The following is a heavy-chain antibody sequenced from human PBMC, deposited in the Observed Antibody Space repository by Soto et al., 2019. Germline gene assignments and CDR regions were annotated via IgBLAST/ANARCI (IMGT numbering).Heavy chain of an antibody. D-gene: IGHD3-10*01. Sequence: GGSLRLSCAASGFTFSNYAMHWVRQAPGRGLEYVSAISSNGGSAYYANSVKGRFTISRDNSKNTLYLQMGSLRAEDMAVYYCARAPYYYGSAKYYFDYWGQGTLVTVSS. CDR3: ARAPYYYGSAKYYFDY. V-gene: IGHV3-64*01. CDR1: GFTFSNYA. CDR2: ISSNGGSA. J-gene: IGHJ4*02.